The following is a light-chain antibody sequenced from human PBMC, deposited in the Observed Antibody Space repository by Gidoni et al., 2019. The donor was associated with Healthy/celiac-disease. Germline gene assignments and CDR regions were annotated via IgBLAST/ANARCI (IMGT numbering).Light chain of an antibody. J-gene: IGLJ1*01. V-gene: IGLV2-14*01. Sequence: QSALTQPASVSGSPGQSITISCTGTSSDVGGYHYVSWYQQHPGKAPKLIIYEVSNRPSGVSNRFSGSKSGNTAALTISGPQAEDEADYYCSSYTSSSTLEVFGTGTKVTVL. CDR3: SSYTSSSTLEV. CDR1: SSDVGGYHY. CDR2: EVS.